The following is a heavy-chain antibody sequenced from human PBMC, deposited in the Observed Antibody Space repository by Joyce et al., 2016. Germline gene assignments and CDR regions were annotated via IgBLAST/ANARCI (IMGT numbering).Heavy chain of an antibody. V-gene: IGHV3-15*01. CDR1: GLTFSEAW. CDR3: TTLDYYYGSGNSEKRYYFDL. Sequence: EVQLVESGGGLVKPGGSLRLSCAASGLTFSEAWMGWVRQGAGKGIELVGRNKSKTAGGTTDYAEPVKGRFTISRDDSRNTLYLQMNSLKTEDTAVYYCTTLDYYYGSGNSEKRYYFDLWGQGTLVTASS. J-gene: IGHJ4*02. D-gene: IGHD3-10*01. CDR2: NKSKTAGGTT.